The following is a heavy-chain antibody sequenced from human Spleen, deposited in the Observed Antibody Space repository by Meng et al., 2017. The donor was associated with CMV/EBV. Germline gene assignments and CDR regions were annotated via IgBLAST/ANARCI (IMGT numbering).Heavy chain of an antibody. CDR1: GGSISSGGYY. V-gene: IGHV4-31*03. CDR2: IYYSGST. J-gene: IGHJ6*02. D-gene: IGHD2-2*02. Sequence: SETLSLTCTVSGGSISSGGYYWSWIRQHPGKGLEWIGYIYYSGSTYYNPSLKSRVTISVDTSKNQFSLKLSSVTAADTAVYYCARARGPSYCSSTSCYKADYYYYYGMDVWGQGTTVTVSS. CDR3: ARARGPSYCSSTSCYKADYYYYYGMDV.